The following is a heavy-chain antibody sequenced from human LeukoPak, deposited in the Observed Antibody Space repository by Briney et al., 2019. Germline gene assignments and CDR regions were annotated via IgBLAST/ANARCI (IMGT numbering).Heavy chain of an antibody. CDR2: IYYSGST. CDR3: ARGVPMVRGVIIKNYYYYGMDV. CDR1: GGSVSSGSYY. D-gene: IGHD3-10*01. Sequence: SETLSLTCTVSGGSVSSGSYYWSWIRQPPGKGLEWIGYIYYSGSTNYNPSLKSRVTISVDTSKNQFSLQLNSVTPEDTAVYYCARGVPMVRGVIIKNYYYYGMDVWGQGTTVTVSS. J-gene: IGHJ6*02. V-gene: IGHV4-61*01.